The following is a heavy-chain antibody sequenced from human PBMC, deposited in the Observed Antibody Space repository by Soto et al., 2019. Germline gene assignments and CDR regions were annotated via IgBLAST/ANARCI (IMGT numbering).Heavy chain of an antibody. J-gene: IGHJ2*01. Sequence: GASVKVSCKASGYAFKKYGITWVRQAPGQGLEWMGWITVQNGNTNYAQRLQGRVTMTTDTSTNTAYMDLWSLRSDDTAIYYCARGYSYGSYWYFDLWGRGTLVTVSS. D-gene: IGHD5-18*01. V-gene: IGHV1-18*04. CDR1: GYAFKKYG. CDR3: ARGYSYGSYWYFDL. CDR2: ITVQNGNT.